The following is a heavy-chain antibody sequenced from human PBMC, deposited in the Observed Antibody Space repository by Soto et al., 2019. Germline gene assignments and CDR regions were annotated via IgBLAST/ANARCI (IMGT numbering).Heavy chain of an antibody. Sequence: GASVKVSCKVSGYTLTELSMHWVRQAPGKGLEWMGGFDPEDGETIYAQKFQGRVTMTEDTSTDTAYMELSSLRSEDTAVYYCATDIVVVTDATYYYYYGMDVWGQGTTVTVSS. J-gene: IGHJ6*02. CDR2: FDPEDGET. CDR1: GYTLTELS. V-gene: IGHV1-24*01. CDR3: ATDIVVVTDATYYYYYGMDV. D-gene: IGHD2-21*02.